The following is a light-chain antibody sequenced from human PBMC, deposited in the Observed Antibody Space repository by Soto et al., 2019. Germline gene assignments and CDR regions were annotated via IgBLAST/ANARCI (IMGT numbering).Light chain of an antibody. CDR3: QQYETYSGT. V-gene: IGKV1-5*03. Sequence: DIQMTQSPSSLSASVGDRVTITCRASQIINTWLAWYQQKPGKAPKLLIYRASNLVNGVPSRFSGSGSGTEFTLTISSLQPDDFSSYYCQQYETYSGTFGPGTEVDL. CDR1: QIINTW. J-gene: IGKJ3*01. CDR2: RAS.